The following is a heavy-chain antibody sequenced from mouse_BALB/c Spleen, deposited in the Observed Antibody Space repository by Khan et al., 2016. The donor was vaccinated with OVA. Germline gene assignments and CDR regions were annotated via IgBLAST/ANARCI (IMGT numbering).Heavy chain of an antibody. V-gene: IGHV1S81*02. CDR1: GYTFTSYW. J-gene: IGHJ2*01. D-gene: IGHD1-1*01. CDR3: ARIKKIVATYFDY. CDR2: TNPTNGRT. Sequence: QVQLQQSGAELVKAGASVKMSCKASGYTFTSYWMHWVKQRLGQGLEWFAGTNPTNGRTYYNEKFKSKATLTVDKSSSTAYMLLSGPTFEDSAVYYCARIKKIVATYFDYWGQGTTLTVSS.